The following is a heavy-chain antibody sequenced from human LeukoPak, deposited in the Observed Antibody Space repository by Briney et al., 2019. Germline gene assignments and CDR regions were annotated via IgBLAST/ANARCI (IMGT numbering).Heavy chain of an antibody. Sequence: GGSLRLSCAASGFTFSSYAMSWVRQAPGKGLEWVSVISGSGGSTYYADSVKGRFTISRDNSKNTLYLQMNSLRAEDTAVYYCAKIERATIFGGGDYWGQGTLVTVSS. D-gene: IGHD3-3*01. CDR3: AKIERATIFGGGDY. CDR2: ISGSGGST. CDR1: GFTFSSYA. J-gene: IGHJ4*02. V-gene: IGHV3-23*01.